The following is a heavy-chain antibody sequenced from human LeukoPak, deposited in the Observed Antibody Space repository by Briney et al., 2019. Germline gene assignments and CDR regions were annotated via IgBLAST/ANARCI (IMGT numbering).Heavy chain of an antibody. D-gene: IGHD3-22*01. V-gene: IGHV4-39*01. J-gene: IGHJ3*02. Sequence: SETLSLTCIVSGGSISSSSYYWGWIRQPPGKGLEWIGSIYYSGSTYYNPSLKSRVTISVDTSKNQFPLKLSSVTAADTAVYYCARQGAMIVPDAFDIWGQGTMVTVSS. CDR3: ARQGAMIVPDAFDI. CDR2: IYYSGST. CDR1: GGSISSSSYY.